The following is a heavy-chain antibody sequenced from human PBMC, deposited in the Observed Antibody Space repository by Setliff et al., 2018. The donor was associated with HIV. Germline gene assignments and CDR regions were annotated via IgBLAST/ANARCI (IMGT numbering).Heavy chain of an antibody. CDR1: GDSISDYY. D-gene: IGHD3-3*01. Sequence: SETLSLTCTVSGDSISDYYWTWIRQTAGKGLEWIGRFYTSGGTKYNPSLMSRITMSVDTSKNQFSLKLSSVTAADTAVYYCARGIWSGYTYYYQITVWGKGTTVTVSS. CDR2: FYTSGGT. J-gene: IGHJ6*03. V-gene: IGHV4-4*07. CDR3: ARGIWSGYTYYYQITV.